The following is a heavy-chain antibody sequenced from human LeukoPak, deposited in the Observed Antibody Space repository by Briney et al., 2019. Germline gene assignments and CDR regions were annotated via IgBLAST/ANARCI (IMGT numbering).Heavy chain of an antibody. CDR2: ISWNSGSI. CDR3: AKDHVLRYYYDSSGYPIRSAFDI. D-gene: IGHD3-22*01. Sequence: PGRSLRLSCAASGFTFDDYAMHWVRQAPGKGLEWVSGISWNSGSIGYADSVKGRFTISRDNAKNSLYLQMNSLRAEDTALYYCAKDHVLRYYYDSSGYPIRSAFDIWGQGTMVTVSS. V-gene: IGHV3-9*01. CDR1: GFTFDDYA. J-gene: IGHJ3*02.